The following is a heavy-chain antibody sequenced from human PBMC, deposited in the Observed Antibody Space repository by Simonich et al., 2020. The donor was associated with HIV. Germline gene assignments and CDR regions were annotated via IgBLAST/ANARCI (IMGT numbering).Heavy chain of an antibody. CDR3: ARGRRWAYY. J-gene: IGHJ4*02. V-gene: IGHV4-34*01. D-gene: IGHD6-13*01. CDR2: INHSGST. Sequence: QVQLQQWGAGLLKPSETLSLTCAVYGGSFSGYYWSWIRQPPGKGLEWIGEINHSGSTNNNPSLKRRVTISVDTSKNQFSLKLSSVTAADTAVYYGARGRRWAYYWGQGTLVTVSS. CDR1: GGSFSGYY.